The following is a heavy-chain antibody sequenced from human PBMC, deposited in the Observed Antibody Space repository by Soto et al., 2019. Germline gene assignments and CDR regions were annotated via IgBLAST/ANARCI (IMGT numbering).Heavy chain of an antibody. D-gene: IGHD6-19*01. CDR1: GGTFRTYA. Sequence: QVQRLQSGAEVKKPGSSVRVSCEASGGTFRTYAISWVRQAPGQGLEWMREIIPIFGKVNYAQKFQGRVTITADESTTTVYMDLRSLTSEDTAAYYCAKGAVAGTPTSYYYYGMDVWGQGTTVTVS. CDR2: IIPIFGKV. CDR3: AKGAVAGTPTSYYYYGMDV. J-gene: IGHJ6*02. V-gene: IGHV1-69*12.